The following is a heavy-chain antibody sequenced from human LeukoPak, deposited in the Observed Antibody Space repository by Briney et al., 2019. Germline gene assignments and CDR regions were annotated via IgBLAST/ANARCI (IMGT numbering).Heavy chain of an antibody. CDR3: ATDVGGAMFDY. V-gene: IGHV3-21*04. CDR1: GFTFSSYS. D-gene: IGHD3-10*01. Sequence: GESLRLSCAASGFTFSSYSMNWVRQAPGKGLEWVSSITSSNNYIYYGDSVKGRFTISRDNSKNTLHLQMNDLRVDDTAIYYCATDVGGAMFDYWGQGTLVTVSS. J-gene: IGHJ4*02. CDR2: ITSSNNYI.